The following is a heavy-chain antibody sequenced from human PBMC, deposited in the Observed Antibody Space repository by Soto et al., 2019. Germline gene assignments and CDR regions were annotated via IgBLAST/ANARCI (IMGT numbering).Heavy chain of an antibody. J-gene: IGHJ5*02. CDR2: IDGSGGIT. D-gene: IGHD3-10*01. Sequence: QLLQSGGGLVQPGGSLTLSCAASGFTFGTPAMSWVRQAPGEGLEWVSTIDGSGGITYYADSVKGRFTISRDNSRNTVYLQMNSLRGDDTALHYCVKNSGWFNTWGQGALVTVSS. CDR3: VKNSGWFNT. V-gene: IGHV3-23*01. CDR1: GFTFGTPA.